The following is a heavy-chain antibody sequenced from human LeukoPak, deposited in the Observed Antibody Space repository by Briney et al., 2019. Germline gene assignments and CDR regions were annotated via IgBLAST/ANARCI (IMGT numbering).Heavy chain of an antibody. D-gene: IGHD3-3*01. CDR1: GGSVSSYY. CDR2: IYYSGST. V-gene: IGHV4-59*02. Sequence: SETLSLTCTVSGGSVSSYYWSWIRQPPGKGLEWIGYIYYSGSTNYNPSLKSRVTISVDTSKNQFSLKLSSVTAADTAVYYCARAQYYDFWSGYLNYYYYYMDVWGKGTTVTVSS. J-gene: IGHJ6*03. CDR3: ARAQYYDFWSGYLNYYYYYMDV.